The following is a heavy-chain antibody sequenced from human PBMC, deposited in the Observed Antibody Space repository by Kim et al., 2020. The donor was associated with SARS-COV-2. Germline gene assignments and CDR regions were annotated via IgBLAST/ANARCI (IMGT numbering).Heavy chain of an antibody. D-gene: IGHD1-26*01. Sequence: SETLSLTCTVSGGSISSSSYYWGWIRQPPGKGLEWIGSIYYSGSTYYNPSLKSRVTISVDTSKNQFSLKLSSVTAADPAVYYCARHGPRVGATPYDYWGQGTLVTVSS. V-gene: IGHV4-39*01. J-gene: IGHJ4*02. CDR3: ARHGPRVGATPYDY. CDR1: GGSISSSSYY. CDR2: IYYSGST.